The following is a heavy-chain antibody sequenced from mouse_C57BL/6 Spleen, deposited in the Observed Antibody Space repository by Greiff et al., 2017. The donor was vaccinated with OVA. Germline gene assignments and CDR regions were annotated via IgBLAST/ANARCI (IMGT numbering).Heavy chain of an antibody. CDR2: IDPSDSYT. J-gene: IGHJ1*03. CDR3: ARYPHLITTVVATEYVDV. Sequence: QVQLQQPGAELVMPGASVKLSCKASGYTFTSYWMHWVKQRPGQGLEWIGEIDPSDSYTNYNQKFKGKSTLTVDKSSSTAYMQLSSLTSDDSAVYYCARYPHLITTVVATEYVDVWGTGTTVTVSS. CDR1: GYTFTSYW. V-gene: IGHV1-69*01. D-gene: IGHD1-1*01.